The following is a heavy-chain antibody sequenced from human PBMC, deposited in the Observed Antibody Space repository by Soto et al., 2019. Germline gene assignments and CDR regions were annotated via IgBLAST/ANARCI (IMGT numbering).Heavy chain of an antibody. V-gene: IGHV3-23*01. Sequence: ASVKVSCKASGGTFSSYAISWVRQAPGKGLEWVSAISGSGGSTYYADSVKGRFTISRDNSKNTLYLQMNSLRAEDTAVYYCATNWNYPGYYYYMDVWGKGTTVTVSS. CDR2: ISGSGGST. CDR1: GGTFSSYA. CDR3: ATNWNYPGYYYYMDV. J-gene: IGHJ6*03. D-gene: IGHD1-7*01.